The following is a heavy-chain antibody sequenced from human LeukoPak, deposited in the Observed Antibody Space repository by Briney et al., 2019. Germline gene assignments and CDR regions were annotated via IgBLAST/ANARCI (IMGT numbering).Heavy chain of an antibody. V-gene: IGHV3-48*03. J-gene: IGHJ3*02. Sequence: GGSLRLSCAASGFTFSSYEMNWVRQAPGKGLEWVSYISSSGSTIYYADSVKGRFTISRDNAKNSLYLQMNSLRAEDTAVYYCARVVGLGALDIWGQGTMATVSS. CDR2: ISSSGSTI. CDR3: ARVVGLGALDI. D-gene: IGHD3-10*01. CDR1: GFTFSSYE.